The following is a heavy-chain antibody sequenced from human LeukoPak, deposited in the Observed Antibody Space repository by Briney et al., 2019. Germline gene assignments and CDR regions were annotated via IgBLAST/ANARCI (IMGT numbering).Heavy chain of an antibody. CDR1: GFTFSNYA. V-gene: IGHV3-23*01. Sequence: GGSLRLSCAASGFTFSNYAMSWVRQAPGKGLEWVSTISDSGGSTYYADSVKGRFTISRDNSKNTLYLQMNSLRAEDTAVYYCARRRGSYSLDYWGQGTLVTVSS. CDR3: ARRRGSYSLDY. CDR2: ISDSGGST. D-gene: IGHD1-26*01. J-gene: IGHJ4*02.